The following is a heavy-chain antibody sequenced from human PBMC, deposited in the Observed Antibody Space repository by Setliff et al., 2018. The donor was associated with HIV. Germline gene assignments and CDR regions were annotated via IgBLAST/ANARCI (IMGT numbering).Heavy chain of an antibody. D-gene: IGHD5-12*01. V-gene: IGHV4-39*07. J-gene: IGHJ4*02. Sequence: SSETLSLTCTVSGGSINTGSYYWGWIRQPPGKGLEWIGEIYHSGSTNYNPSLKSRVTISLDRSKTQFSLKLSSVTAADTAVYYCARSPLYSGYERYYFDYWGQGTLVTVSS. CDR1: GGSINTGSYY. CDR3: ARSPLYSGYERYYFDY. CDR2: IYHSGST.